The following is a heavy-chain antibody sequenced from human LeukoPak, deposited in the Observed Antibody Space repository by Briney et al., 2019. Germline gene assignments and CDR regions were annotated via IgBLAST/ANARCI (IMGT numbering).Heavy chain of an antibody. J-gene: IGHJ4*02. CDR3: ARGGGPYSSTLRGC. V-gene: IGHV3-48*01. CDR1: GFPLCSYS. Sequence: GGSLRLSCAASGFPLCSYSINWVRQAPGKGLEWVSYINIDSITVNYADSVKGRFTISRDNAKNSLYLQMNSLRTEDTAVYYCARGGGPYSSTLRGCWGQGTLVTVSS. D-gene: IGHD6-19*01. CDR2: INIDSITV.